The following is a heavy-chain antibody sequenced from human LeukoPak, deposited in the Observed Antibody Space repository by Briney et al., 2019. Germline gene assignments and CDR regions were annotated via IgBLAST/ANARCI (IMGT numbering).Heavy chain of an antibody. V-gene: IGHV3-74*01. J-gene: IGHJ4*02. CDR3: ARDLFYGDADLDC. CDR2: IKSDGSST. D-gene: IGHD4-17*01. CDR1: GFTFSNYW. Sequence: SGGSLRLSCAASGFTFSNYWMHWVRQAPGKGLVWVSRIKSDGSSTTYADFVKGRFTISRDNAKNMVYLQMNSLRAEDTAVYYCARDLFYGDADLDCWGQGTLVTVSS.